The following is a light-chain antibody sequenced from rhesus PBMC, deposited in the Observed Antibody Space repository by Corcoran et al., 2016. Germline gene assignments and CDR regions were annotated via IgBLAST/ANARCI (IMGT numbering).Light chain of an antibody. V-gene: IGKV1-21*01. CDR2: EAS. J-gene: IGKJ2*01. Sequence: DIQMTQSPSSLSASVGDRVTITCRASQGITNDLAWYQQKPGETPKLMIYEASSLQSGIPSRFSGSGSWTEVTLSLSSLQSEDVATYYCEHYSSPPYSFGQGTKVEIK. CDR3: EHYSSPPYS. CDR1: QGITND.